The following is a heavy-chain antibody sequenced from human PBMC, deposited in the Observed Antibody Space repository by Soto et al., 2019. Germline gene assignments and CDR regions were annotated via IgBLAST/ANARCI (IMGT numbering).Heavy chain of an antibody. J-gene: IGHJ6*02. V-gene: IGHV3-33*01. CDR2: IWYDGSNK. CDR1: GFTFSSYG. CDR3: ARPIFGVPQPPPPRQIRTEDYYYYGMDV. D-gene: IGHD3-3*01. Sequence: GGSLRLSCAASGFTFSSYGMHWVRQAPGKGLEWVAVIWYDGSNKYYADSVKGRFTISRDNSKNTLYLQMNSLRAEDTAVYYCARPIFGVPQPPPPRQIRTEDYYYYGMDVWGQGTTVTVSS.